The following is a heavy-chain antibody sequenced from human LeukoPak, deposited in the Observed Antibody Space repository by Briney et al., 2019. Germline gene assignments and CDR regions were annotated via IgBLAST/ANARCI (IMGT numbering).Heavy chain of an antibody. CDR2: LSGDGYST. Sequence: GVSLRLYCAAAVFSFSTYAVQWLRQATGIGLEWVSGLSGDGYSTDYADSVKGLFTISRYNYKNTVYLQMNSIRDEDTSVYYCAKRSGSPRPEYFDYWGQGTLVTVSS. V-gene: IGHV3-23*01. CDR3: AKRSGSPRPEYFDY. D-gene: IGHD1-14*01. CDR1: VFSFSTYA. J-gene: IGHJ4*02.